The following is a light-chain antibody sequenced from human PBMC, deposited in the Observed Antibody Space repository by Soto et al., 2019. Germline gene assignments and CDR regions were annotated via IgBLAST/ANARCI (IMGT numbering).Light chain of an antibody. CDR2: LNSDGSH. CDR1: SGHSSYA. CDR3: QTWGTGIPWV. J-gene: IGLJ3*02. V-gene: IGLV4-69*01. Sequence: QLVLTQSPSASASLGASVKLTCTLSSGHSSYATAWHQQQPEKGPRYLMKLNSDGSHSKGDGIPDRFSGSSSGAERYLTISSLQSEDEADYYCQTWGTGIPWVFGGGTQLTVL.